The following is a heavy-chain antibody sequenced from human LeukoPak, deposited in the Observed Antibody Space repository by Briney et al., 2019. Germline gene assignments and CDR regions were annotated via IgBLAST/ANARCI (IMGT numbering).Heavy chain of an antibody. J-gene: IGHJ4*02. CDR3: ARDQRYGDYWSGFDY. V-gene: IGHV3-33*01. CDR1: GFTFSSYG. CDR2: IWYEGSNK. D-gene: IGHD4-17*01. Sequence: GGSLRLFCAAWGFTFSSYGVQCVREAPGKGVEWGAVIWYEGSNKYYAVSVKGRFTICRDNSKNMMYLQMNSLSAEDTAVYYCARDQRYGDYWSGFDYGGQGTLVTVSS.